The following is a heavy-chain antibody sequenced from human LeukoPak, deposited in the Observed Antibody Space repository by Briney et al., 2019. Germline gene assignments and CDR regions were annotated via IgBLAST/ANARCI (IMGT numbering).Heavy chain of an antibody. D-gene: IGHD6-19*01. CDR2: ISSSSAYI. V-gene: IGHV3-21*01. CDR1: GFTPSSDI. J-gene: IGHJ4*02. CDR3: VPSSIGLAGTVDY. Sequence: RGSLRLSCAASGFTPSSDIMNWGRQAPGNGPEWVSFISSSSAYICYAASVKGRFTISRDKAKSSLFLQMHRLRDEETAVYYCVPSSIGLAGTVDYWGQGTLVTVSS.